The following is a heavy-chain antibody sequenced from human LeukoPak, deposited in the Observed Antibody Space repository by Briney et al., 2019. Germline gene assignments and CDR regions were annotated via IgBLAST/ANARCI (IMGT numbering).Heavy chain of an antibody. CDR2: ISGSGGGT. V-gene: IGHV3-23*01. CDR1: GFTFSSYA. Sequence: GGSLRLSCAASGFTFSSYAINWVRQAPGKGLEWVSAISGSGGGTYYADSVKGRFTISRDNAKNSLYLQMNSLRAEDTAVYYCARDGDPYGLGTFASWGQGTLVTVSS. J-gene: IGHJ4*02. CDR3: ARDGDPYGLGTFAS. D-gene: IGHD4-17*01.